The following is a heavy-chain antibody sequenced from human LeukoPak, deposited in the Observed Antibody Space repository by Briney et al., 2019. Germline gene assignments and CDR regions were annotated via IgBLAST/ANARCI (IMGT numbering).Heavy chain of an antibody. V-gene: IGHV1-2*02. J-gene: IGHJ4*02. Sequence: GASVKVSCKASGYTFTGYYMHWVRQAPGQGLEWMGWINPNSGGTNYAQNFQGRVTMTRDTSISTAYMELSRLRSDDTAVYFCAKPSHSSSWYTHFDYWGQGTLVTVSS. D-gene: IGHD2-2*02. CDR2: INPNSGGT. CDR3: AKPSHSSSWYTHFDY. CDR1: GYTFTGYY.